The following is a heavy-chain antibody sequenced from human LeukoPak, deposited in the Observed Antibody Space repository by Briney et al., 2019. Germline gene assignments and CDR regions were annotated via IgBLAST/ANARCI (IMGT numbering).Heavy chain of an antibody. CDR1: GDSLSSSY. CDR2: IYTSGYT. J-gene: IGHJ3*02. V-gene: IGHV4-4*07. D-gene: IGHD3-3*01. Sequence: SETLSLTCTVSGDSLSSSYWSWVRQPAGKGLEWIGRIYTSGYTNYNPSLKGRVTMSVDTSKNQFSLKLSSVTAADTAVYYCARDPASGYYDFWSGYLPGAFDIWGQGTMVTVSS. CDR3: ARDPASGYYDFWSGYLPGAFDI.